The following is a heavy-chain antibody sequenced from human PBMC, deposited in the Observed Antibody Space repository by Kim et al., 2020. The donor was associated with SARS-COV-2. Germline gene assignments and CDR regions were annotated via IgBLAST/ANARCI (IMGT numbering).Heavy chain of an antibody. CDR2: ISGSGGST. D-gene: IGHD2-2*02. CDR3: AKGIRPQPVVPAAIDWYYYYGMDV. J-gene: IGHJ6*02. V-gene: IGHV3-23*01. CDR1: GFTFSSYA. Sequence: GGSLRLSCAASGFTFSSYAMSWVRQAPGKGLEWVSAISGSGGSTYYADSVKGRFTISRDNSKNTLYLQMNSLRAEDTAVYYCAKGIRPQPVVPAAIDWYYYYGMDVWGQGTTVTVSS.